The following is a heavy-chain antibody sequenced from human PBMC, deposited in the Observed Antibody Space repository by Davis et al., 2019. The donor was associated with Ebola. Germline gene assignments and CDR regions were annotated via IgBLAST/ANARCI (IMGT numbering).Heavy chain of an antibody. Sequence: AASVKVSCKASGYTFAAHYIHWVRQATGQGLEWMGWMNPKGGNTGYAQKFQGRVSMTRNTSIGTAYMELSSLRSEDTAVYYCARHTSYGGKTWFDPWGQGTLVTVSS. J-gene: IGHJ5*02. CDR1: GYTFAAHY. V-gene: IGHV1-8*02. CDR2: MNPKGGNT. CDR3: ARHTSYGGKTWFDP. D-gene: IGHD4-23*01.